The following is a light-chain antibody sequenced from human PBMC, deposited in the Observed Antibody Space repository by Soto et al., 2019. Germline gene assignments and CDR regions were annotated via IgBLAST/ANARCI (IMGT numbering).Light chain of an antibody. CDR2: GAS. CDR1: RSVSSK. CDR3: QQYNKWYT. Sequence: EIVMTQSPATLSVSPGERATLSCRASRSVSSKLAWYQQKPGQAPRLLIYGASTRATGIPARFSGSGSGTEFTLTISSLQSEDFAVYYCQQYNKWYTFGQGTKLEIK. V-gene: IGKV3-15*01. J-gene: IGKJ2*01.